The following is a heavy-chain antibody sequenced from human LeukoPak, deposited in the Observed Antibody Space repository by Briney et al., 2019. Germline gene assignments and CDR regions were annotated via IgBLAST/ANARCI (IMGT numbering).Heavy chain of an antibody. CDR1: GGSISSSSYY. J-gene: IGHJ4*02. Sequence: SETLSLTCTVSGGSISSSSYYWGWIRRPPGKGLEWIGSIYYSGSTYYNPSLKSRVTISVDTSKNQFSLKLSSVTAADTAVYYCAGQKDIVVVVAVDYWGQGTLVTVSS. V-gene: IGHV4-39*01. CDR2: IYYSGST. D-gene: IGHD2-15*01. CDR3: AGQKDIVVVVAVDY.